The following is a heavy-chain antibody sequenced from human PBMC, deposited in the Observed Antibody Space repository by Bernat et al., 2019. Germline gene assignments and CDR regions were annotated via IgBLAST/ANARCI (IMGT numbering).Heavy chain of an antibody. J-gene: IGHJ3*02. V-gene: IGHV3-66*01. CDR2: IYSGGST. D-gene: IGHD3-22*01. CDR3: ATYDSSGPGAFDI. Sequence: EVQLLESGGGFVQPGGSLRLSCAASGFTFSRHGMVWVRQVPGKGLEWVSVIYSGGSTYYADSVKGRFTISRDNSKNTLYLQMNSLRAEDTAVYYCATYDSSGPGAFDIWGQGTMVTVSS. CDR1: GFTFSRHG.